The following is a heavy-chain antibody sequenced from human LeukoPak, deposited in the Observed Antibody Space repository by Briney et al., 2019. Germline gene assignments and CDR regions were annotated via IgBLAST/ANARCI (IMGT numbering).Heavy chain of an antibody. CDR1: GYTITSYY. CDR2: INPSGGST. J-gene: IGHJ4*02. V-gene: IGHV1-46*01. Sequence: ASVKVSCKASGYTITSYYMHWVRQAPGQGLEWMGIINPSGGSTSYAQKFQGRVTMTRDTSTSTVYMELSSLRSEDTAVYYCARDYPDIVVVPAAYDYWGQGTLVTVSS. CDR3: ARDYPDIVVVPAAYDY. D-gene: IGHD2-2*01.